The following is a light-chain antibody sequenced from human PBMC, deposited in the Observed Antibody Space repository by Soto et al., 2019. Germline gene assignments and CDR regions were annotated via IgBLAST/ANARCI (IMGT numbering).Light chain of an antibody. V-gene: IGLV2-18*02. J-gene: IGLJ2*01. CDR3: SSYTSNSVVV. CDR1: SSDVGSYNR. CDR2: EVS. Sequence: QSALTQPPSVSGSPGQSVTISCTGSSSDVGSYNRVAWYQQPPGTAPKLMIYEVSNRPSGVPDRFSGSKSGNSASLTISGLQTEDEADYYCSSYTSNSVVVFGGGTKLTV.